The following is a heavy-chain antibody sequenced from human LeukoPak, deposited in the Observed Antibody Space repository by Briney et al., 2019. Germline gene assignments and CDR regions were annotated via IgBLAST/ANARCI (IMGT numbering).Heavy chain of an antibody. CDR1: GNSIGSGDNY. J-gene: IGHJ4*02. D-gene: IGHD3-10*01. CDR3: ARGRGSGSYTRYYFDY. Sequence: PSETLSLTCTVSGNSIGSGDNYWSWIRQPAGKGLEWIGRIYTSGSTNYNPSLKSRVTISGDTSKNQFSLRLSSVTAADTAVYYCARGRGSGSYTRYYFDYWGQGTLVTVSS. CDR2: IYTSGST. V-gene: IGHV4-61*02.